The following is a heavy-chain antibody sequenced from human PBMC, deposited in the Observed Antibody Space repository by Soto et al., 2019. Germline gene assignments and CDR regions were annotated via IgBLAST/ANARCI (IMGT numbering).Heavy chain of an antibody. V-gene: IGHV3-30-3*01. CDR3: VRDYSGSGAVDY. CDR2: VSSDGYNK. J-gene: IGHJ4*02. CDR1: GFTFSSYG. D-gene: IGHD3-10*01. Sequence: VQVLESGGGLVQPGGSLRLSCAASGFTFSSYGMHWFRQTPGKGLEWVAVVSSDGYNKFYAHSVKGRFTISRDNSKNTLYVQMNSLRAEDTALYFCVRDYSGSGAVDYWGQGTLVTVSS.